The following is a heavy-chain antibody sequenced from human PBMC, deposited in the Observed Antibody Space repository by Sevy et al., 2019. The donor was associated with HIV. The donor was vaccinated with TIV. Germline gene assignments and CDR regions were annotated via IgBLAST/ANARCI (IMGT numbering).Heavy chain of an antibody. J-gene: IGHJ6*03. D-gene: IGHD2-15*01. CDR1: GFTFSSYW. CDR3: ARDGYCSGGSCYSPLLYYYYYYMDV. Sequence: GGSLRLSCAASGFTFSSYWMHWVRQAPGKGLVWVSRINSDGSSTSYADSVKGRFTISRDNAKNTLYLQMNSLRAEDTAVYYCARDGYCSGGSCYSPLLYYYYYYMDVWGKWTTVTVSS. V-gene: IGHV3-74*01. CDR2: INSDGSST.